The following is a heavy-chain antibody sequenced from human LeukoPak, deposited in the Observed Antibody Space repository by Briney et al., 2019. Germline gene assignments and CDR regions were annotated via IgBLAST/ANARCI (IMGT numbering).Heavy chain of an antibody. J-gene: IGHJ1*01. CDR2: ISAYNGNT. V-gene: IGHV1-18*01. CDR1: GYTFTSYG. Sequence: ASVKVSCRASGYTFTSYGISWVRQAPGQGLEWMGWISAYNGNTNYAQKLQGRVTMTEDTSTDTAYMELSSLRSEDTAVYYCATGKTYYDFWSGYSNTHAEYFQHWGQGTLVTVSS. CDR3: ATGKTYYDFWSGYSNTHAEYFQH. D-gene: IGHD3-3*01.